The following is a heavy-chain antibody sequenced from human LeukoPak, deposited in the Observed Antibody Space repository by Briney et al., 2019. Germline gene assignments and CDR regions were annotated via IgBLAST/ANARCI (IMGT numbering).Heavy chain of an antibody. CDR3: ARVGCTSTSCLAN. V-gene: IGHV3-7*01. D-gene: IGHD2-2*01. CDR2: IKQDGSEK. Sequence: GGSLRLSCPVSGLTFSSYWMTWVRQAPGKGLELVANIKQDGSEKYYVDSVKGRFTISRDNAKNSLYLQMSSVRAEDTAVYYCARVGCTSTSCLANWGQGTLVTVSS. J-gene: IGHJ4*02. CDR1: GLTFSSYW.